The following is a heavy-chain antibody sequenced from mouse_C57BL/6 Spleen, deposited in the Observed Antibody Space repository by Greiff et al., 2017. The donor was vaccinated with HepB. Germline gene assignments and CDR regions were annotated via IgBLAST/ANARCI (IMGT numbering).Heavy chain of an antibody. CDR1: GYSIPSGYY. V-gene: IGHV3-6*01. Sequence: ESGPGLVKPSQSLSLTCSVTGYSIPSGYYWNWIRQFPGNKLEWMGYISYDGSNNYNPSLKNRISITRDTSKNQFFLKLNSVTTEDTATYYCARDGYAWFAYWGQGTLVTVSA. CDR3: ARDGYAWFAY. D-gene: IGHD2-2*01. J-gene: IGHJ3*01. CDR2: ISYDGSN.